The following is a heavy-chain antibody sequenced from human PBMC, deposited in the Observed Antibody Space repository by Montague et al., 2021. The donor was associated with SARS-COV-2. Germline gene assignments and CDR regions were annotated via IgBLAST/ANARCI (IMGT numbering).Heavy chain of an antibody. CDR2: ISYDGSNK. Sequence: SLRLSCAASGFTFSSYAMHWVRQAPGKGLEWVAVISYDGSNKYYADSVKGRFTISRDSSKNTLYLQMNSLRAEDTAVYYCARDLASYERWLPVPWPLYHYYGMDVWGQGTTVTVSS. CDR3: ARDLASYERWLPVPWPLYHYYGMDV. CDR1: GFTFSSYA. J-gene: IGHJ6*02. V-gene: IGHV3-30*04. D-gene: IGHD5-24*01.